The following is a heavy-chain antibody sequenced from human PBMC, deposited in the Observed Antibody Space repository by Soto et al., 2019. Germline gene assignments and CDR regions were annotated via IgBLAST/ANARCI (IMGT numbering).Heavy chain of an antibody. CDR2: INADGSDT. V-gene: IGHV3-74*01. D-gene: IGHD4-17*01. Sequence: EVQLVESGGDSVQQGGSLRLSCAASGFTVSSDWMHWVRQPPWKGLVWVSRINADGSDTDYADSVKGRFIISRDNAKSTLYLHMNTVRAEDTAIYFCARDSTTGLDYWGQGTLVTVSS. CDR1: GFTVSSDW. CDR3: ARDSTTGLDY. J-gene: IGHJ4*02.